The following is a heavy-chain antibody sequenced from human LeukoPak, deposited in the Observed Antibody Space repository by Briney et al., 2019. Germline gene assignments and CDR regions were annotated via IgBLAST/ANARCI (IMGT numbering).Heavy chain of an antibody. Sequence: GGSLRLSCEASGFTDSTNFMGWVRQAPGKGLEWVSIIHTGGATYYMESVKGRSSISRDNFKNTLYLQMNSLRAEDTAVYYCARGRASDWGQGTLVTVSS. CDR3: ARGRASD. D-gene: IGHD1-26*01. CDR2: IHTGGAT. CDR1: GFTDSTNF. V-gene: IGHV3-53*01. J-gene: IGHJ4*02.